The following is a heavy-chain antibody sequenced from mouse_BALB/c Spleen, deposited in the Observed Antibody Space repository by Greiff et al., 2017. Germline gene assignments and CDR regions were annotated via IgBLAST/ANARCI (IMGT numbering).Heavy chain of an antibody. CDR3: ARASTMTTTGLYAMDY. CDR1: GFTFSDYY. CDR2: ISDGGSYT. D-gene: IGHD2-4*01. Sequence: EVKLVESGGGLVKPGGSLKLSCAASGFTFSDYYMYWVRQTPEKRLEWVATISDGGSYTYYPDSVKGRFTISRDNAKNNLYLQMSSLKSEDTAMYYCARASTMTTTGLYAMDYWGQGTSVTVSS. J-gene: IGHJ4*01. V-gene: IGHV5-4*02.